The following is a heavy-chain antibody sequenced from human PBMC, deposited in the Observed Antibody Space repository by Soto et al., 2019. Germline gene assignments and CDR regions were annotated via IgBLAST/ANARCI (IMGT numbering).Heavy chain of an antibody. CDR3: ARDTITMVRGVIENWFDP. CDR2: IYYSGST. D-gene: IGHD3-10*01. Sequence: QVQLQESGPGLVKPSQTLSLTCTVSGGSISSGDYYWSWIRQPPGKGLEWIGYIYYSGSTYYNPSLKSRVTISVDTSKNQFSLKLISVTAADTAVYYCARDTITMVRGVIENWFDPWGQGTLVTVSS. V-gene: IGHV4-30-4*01. CDR1: GGSISSGDYY. J-gene: IGHJ5*02.